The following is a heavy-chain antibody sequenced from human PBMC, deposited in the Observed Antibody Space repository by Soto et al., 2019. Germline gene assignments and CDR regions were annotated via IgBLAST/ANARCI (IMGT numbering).Heavy chain of an antibody. Sequence: EVQLVESGGGLVKPGGSLRLSCAASGFTFNSYSMNWVRQAPGKGLEWVSSISSSSSYIYYADSVKGRFTISRDNAKNSLYLQMNSLRAEDTAVYYCARDMCSSTSCYAEAFDIWGQGTMVTVSS. D-gene: IGHD2-2*01. J-gene: IGHJ3*02. CDR2: ISSSSSYI. CDR1: GFTFNSYS. V-gene: IGHV3-21*01. CDR3: ARDMCSSTSCYAEAFDI.